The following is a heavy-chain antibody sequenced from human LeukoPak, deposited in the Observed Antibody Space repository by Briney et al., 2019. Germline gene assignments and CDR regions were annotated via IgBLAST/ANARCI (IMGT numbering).Heavy chain of an antibody. CDR3: ARTQTTVVTPFGY. CDR1: GYSFTSYW. CDR2: IYPGDSDT. V-gene: IGHV5-51*01. D-gene: IGHD4-23*01. J-gene: IGHJ4*02. Sequence: GESLKISCKGSGYSFTSYWIGWVRQMPRKGLEWMGIIYPGDSDTTYSPSFQGQVTISADTSISTAYLQWSTLKASDTAMYYCARTQTTVVTPFGYWGQGTLVTVSS.